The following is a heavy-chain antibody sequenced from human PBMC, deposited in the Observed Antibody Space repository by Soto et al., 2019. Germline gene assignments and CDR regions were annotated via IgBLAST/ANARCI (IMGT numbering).Heavy chain of an antibody. CDR1: GFTFSSYG. CDR2: IWYDGSNK. J-gene: IGHJ4*02. CDR3: ARVPPYSGSYFDY. D-gene: IGHD1-26*01. V-gene: IGHV3-33*01. Sequence: QVQLVESGGGVVQPGRSLRLSCAASGFTFSSYGMHWVRQAPGKGLEWVAVIWYDGSNKYYADSVKGRFTISRDNSKNTRYMQMNSLVAEDTAVYYCARVPPYSGSYFDYWGQGTLVTVSS.